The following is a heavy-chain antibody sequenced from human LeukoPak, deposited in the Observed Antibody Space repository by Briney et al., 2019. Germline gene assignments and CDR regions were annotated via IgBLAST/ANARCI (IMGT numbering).Heavy chain of an antibody. V-gene: IGHV4-39*07. CDR1: GGSISSSSYY. D-gene: IGHD4-23*01. CDR3: VTERERRWLF. J-gene: IGHJ4*02. CDR2: IYNGGNT. Sequence: PSETLSLTCTVSGGSISSSSYYWGWIRQPPGKGLEWIGYIYNGGNTYYNLSLNSRVTISVDTSKNQFSLRLSSVTAADTAVYYCVTERERRWLFWAQGTLVTVSS.